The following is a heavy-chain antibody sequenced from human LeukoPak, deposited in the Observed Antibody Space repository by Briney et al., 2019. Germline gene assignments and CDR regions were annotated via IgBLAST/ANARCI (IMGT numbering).Heavy chain of an antibody. Sequence: GGSLRLSCAASGFTFSSYGMHWVRQAPGKGLEWVAVISYDGSNKYYADSVKGRFTISRDSSKNTLYLQMNSLRAEDTAVYYCAKDDAYYGMDVWGQGTTVTASS. CDR1: GFTFSSYG. J-gene: IGHJ6*02. CDR3: AKDDAYYGMDV. V-gene: IGHV3-30*18. CDR2: ISYDGSNK.